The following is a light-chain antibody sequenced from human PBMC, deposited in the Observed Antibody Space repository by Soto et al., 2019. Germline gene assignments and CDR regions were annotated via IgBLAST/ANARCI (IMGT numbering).Light chain of an antibody. CDR2: GVS. Sequence: ETVMTQSAATLSVSPGERATLSCRASQSVSSNLAWYQQKPGQAPRLLIYGVSTRVTGIPARFSGSGSGTEFTLTISSLQSEDFAVYYCQQYNNWPRTFGQGTKVEIK. CDR3: QQYNNWPRT. CDR1: QSVSSN. J-gene: IGKJ1*01. V-gene: IGKV3-15*01.